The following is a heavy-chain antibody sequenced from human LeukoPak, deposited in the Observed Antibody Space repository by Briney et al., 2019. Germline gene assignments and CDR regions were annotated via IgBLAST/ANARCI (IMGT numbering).Heavy chain of an antibody. CDR1: GFTFSTYV. V-gene: IGHV3-23*01. Sequence: GGSLRLSCAASGFTFSTYVLSWVRQAPGKGLEWVSAITGSGGSTYYADSVKGRFTISRDNSKNTLYLQMNSLRAEDTAVYYCARGYCSSTSCYYYYYMDVWGKGTTVTIS. CDR3: ARGYCSSTSCYYYYYMDV. J-gene: IGHJ6*03. CDR2: ITGSGGST. D-gene: IGHD2-2*01.